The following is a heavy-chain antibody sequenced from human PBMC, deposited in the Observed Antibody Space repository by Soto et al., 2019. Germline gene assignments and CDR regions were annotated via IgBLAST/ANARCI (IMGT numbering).Heavy chain of an antibody. CDR3: ARGRGSDSFDY. Sequence: SETLSLTCTVSGASITFGGYSWSWIRQTPGKGLEWIGYINHLETTFYNPSFESRLTLSIDRANNQFSLKLHSMSAADRAVYFCARGRGSDSFDYWGPGILVTVSS. D-gene: IGHD1-26*01. V-gene: IGHV4-30-2*01. J-gene: IGHJ4*02. CDR1: GASITFGGYS. CDR2: INHLETT.